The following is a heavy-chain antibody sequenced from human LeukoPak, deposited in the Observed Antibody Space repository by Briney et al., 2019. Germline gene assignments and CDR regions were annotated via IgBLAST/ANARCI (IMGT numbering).Heavy chain of an antibody. Sequence: GGSLRLSCAASGFTFSSFAMHWVRQAPGKGLEYGSAISSNGGSTYYANSVKGRFTISRDNSKNTLYLQMGSLRAEDMAVYYCARGAFGSGYYFGWYFDLWGRGTLVTVSS. CDR2: ISSNGGST. D-gene: IGHD3-22*01. V-gene: IGHV3-64*01. CDR3: ARGAFGSGYYFGWYFDL. J-gene: IGHJ2*01. CDR1: GFTFSSFA.